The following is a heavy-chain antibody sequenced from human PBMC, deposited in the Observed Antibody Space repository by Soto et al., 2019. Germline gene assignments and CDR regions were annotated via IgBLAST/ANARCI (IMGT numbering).Heavy chain of an antibody. CDR2: ISYDGSNK. Sequence: QVQLVESGGGVVQPGRSLRLSRAASGFTFSSYAMHWVRQAPGKGLEWVAVISYDGSNKYYADSVKGRFTISRDNSKNTLYLQMNSLRAEDTAVYYCARDLRPHEYYYYYYGMDVWGQGTTVTVSS. V-gene: IGHV3-30-3*01. CDR3: ARDLRPHEYYYYYYGMDV. CDR1: GFTFSSYA. J-gene: IGHJ6*02.